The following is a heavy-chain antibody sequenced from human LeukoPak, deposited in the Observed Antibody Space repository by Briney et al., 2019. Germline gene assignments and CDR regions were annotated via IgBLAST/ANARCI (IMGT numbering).Heavy chain of an antibody. D-gene: IGHD1-1*01. J-gene: IGHJ4*02. Sequence: GASVKVSCKASRYTFTDYYMHWVRQAPVQRLEWMGWINPNRGTNYAQKFQGRVTMTRDTSISTAYMELTRLTSDDTAVYYCARNRWMDYWGQGTLVTVSS. V-gene: IGHV1-2*02. CDR2: INPNRGT. CDR3: ARNRWMDY. CDR1: RYTFTDYY.